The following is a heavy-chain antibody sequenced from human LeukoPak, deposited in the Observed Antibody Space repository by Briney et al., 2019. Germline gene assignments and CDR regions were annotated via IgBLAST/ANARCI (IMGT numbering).Heavy chain of an antibody. CDR3: ARKGGVYYYGMDV. CDR2: ISGSGGST. V-gene: IGHV3-23*01. D-gene: IGHD3-10*01. CDR1: GFTFSSYA. Sequence: AGGSLRLSCAASGFTFSSYAMSWVRQAPGKGLEWVSAISGSGGSTYYADSVKGRFTISRDNSKNTPYLQMNSLRAEDTAVYYCARKGGVYYYGMDVWGQGTTVTVSS. J-gene: IGHJ6*02.